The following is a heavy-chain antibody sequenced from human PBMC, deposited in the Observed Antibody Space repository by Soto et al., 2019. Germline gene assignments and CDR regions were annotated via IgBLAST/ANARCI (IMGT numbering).Heavy chain of an antibody. Sequence: QIQLVQSGGEVKRPGASVTVSCKTSGYTFSNYGITWVRQAPGQTLEWLGWISLYSDGTNYAQKIQGRVSMTTDTSTATAYMELRSLRSDDTAVYYCASVVPGAEAWGGPWGQGTLVTVSS. J-gene: IGHJ5*02. CDR2: ISLYSDGT. CDR1: GYTFSNYG. D-gene: IGHD2-2*01. CDR3: ASVVPGAEAWGGP. V-gene: IGHV1-18*01.